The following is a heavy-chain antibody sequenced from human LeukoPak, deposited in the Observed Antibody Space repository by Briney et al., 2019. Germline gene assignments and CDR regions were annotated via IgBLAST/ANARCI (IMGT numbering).Heavy chain of an antibody. V-gene: IGHV3-48*01. CDR1: GFTFSSYS. CDR2: ISSSSSTI. J-gene: IGHJ4*02. CDR3: ARDRGGYDY. D-gene: IGHD3-22*01. Sequence: GGSLRLSCAAPGFTFSSYSMNWVRQAPGKGLEWVSYISSSSSTIYYADSVKGRFTISRDNAKNSLYLQMNSLRAEDTAVYYCARDRGGYDYWGQGTLVTVSS.